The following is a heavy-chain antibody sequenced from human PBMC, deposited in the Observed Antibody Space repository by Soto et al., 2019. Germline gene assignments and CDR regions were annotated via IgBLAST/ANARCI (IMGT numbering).Heavy chain of an antibody. CDR3: VKGDVDIVTTPFDY. V-gene: IGHV3-23*01. D-gene: IGHD5-12*01. Sequence: EVQLLESGGGLVQPGGSLRLSCAASGFTFSSFAMSWVRQASGKGLEWVSVISSSGGGTYYADSVKGRFTVSRDNSKNTMHLEMKSLRAEDTAIYYCVKGDVDIVTTPFDYWGQGTLVTVSS. J-gene: IGHJ4*02. CDR1: GFTFSSFA. CDR2: ISSSGGGT.